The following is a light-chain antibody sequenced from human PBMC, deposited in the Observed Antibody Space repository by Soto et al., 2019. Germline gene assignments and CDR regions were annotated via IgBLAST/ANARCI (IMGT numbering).Light chain of an antibody. Sequence: QSVLTQPPSASGTPGQRVTISCSGSSSNIGSNTVNWYQQLPGTAPKLLIYSNNQRPSGVPDRFSGSKSGTSASLAISGLKYEDEADYYCAAWDDSLNGRYVFGTGTKLTVL. V-gene: IGLV1-44*01. J-gene: IGLJ1*01. CDR3: AAWDDSLNGRYV. CDR1: SSNIGSNT. CDR2: SNN.